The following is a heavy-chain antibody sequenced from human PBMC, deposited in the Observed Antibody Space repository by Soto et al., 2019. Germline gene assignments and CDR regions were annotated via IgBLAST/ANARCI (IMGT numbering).Heavy chain of an antibody. Sequence: GGALRLSCAASGFTLSSYAMSWVRQAPGKGLEWVSAISGSGGSTYYADSVKGRFTISRDNSKNTLYLQMNSLRAEDTAVYYCAKAPVALQLWPIPYFVYWGQGALHPVYS. D-gene: IGHD5-18*01. CDR2: ISGSGGST. V-gene: IGHV3-23*01. CDR1: GFTLSSYA. J-gene: IGHJ4*02. CDR3: AKAPVALQLWPIPYFVY.